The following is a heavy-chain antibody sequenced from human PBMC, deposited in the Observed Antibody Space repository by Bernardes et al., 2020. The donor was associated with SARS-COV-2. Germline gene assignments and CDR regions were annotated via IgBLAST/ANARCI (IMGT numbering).Heavy chain of an antibody. CDR2: VYENGNS. Sequence: SETLSLTCTVSGGSIRGSSFSWGWIRQPPGKGLEWIASVYENGNSFYNPSLRSRVTISVDTSKNQFSLNLTSMTAAAMGIYFCARLAANWGQGTLVTVSS. J-gene: IGHJ4*02. CDR3: ARLAAN. D-gene: IGHD6-25*01. V-gene: IGHV4-39*01. CDR1: GGSIRGSSFS.